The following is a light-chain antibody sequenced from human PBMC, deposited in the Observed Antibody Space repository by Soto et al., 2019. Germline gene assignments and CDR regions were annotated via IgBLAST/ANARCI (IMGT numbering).Light chain of an antibody. CDR2: EVT. CDR1: SSDIGSYTR. CDR3: SSYTSFDTVI. Sequence: QSALTQPPSVSGSPGLSVTISCTGSSSDIGSYTRVSWYQQPPASAPKLLIYEVTRRASGAPDRFSGSASDNTASLTISGVQAEDEADYYCSSYTSFDTVIFGGGTKLTVL. V-gene: IGLV2-18*02. J-gene: IGLJ2*01.